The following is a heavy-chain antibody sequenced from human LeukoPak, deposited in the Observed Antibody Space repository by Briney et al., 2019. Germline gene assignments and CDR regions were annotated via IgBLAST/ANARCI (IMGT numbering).Heavy chain of an antibody. CDR1: GYTFTGYY. Sequence: ASAKVSCKPSGYTFTGYYIHWVRQAPGQGLEWMGWINPKSGGTSYAQKFQGRVTMTSDTSISTAYMEVSRLGSDDTAVYYCARGVAAALYDYWGQGTPVTVSS. CDR2: INPKSGGT. D-gene: IGHD6-13*01. CDR3: ARGVAAALYDY. J-gene: IGHJ4*02. V-gene: IGHV1-2*02.